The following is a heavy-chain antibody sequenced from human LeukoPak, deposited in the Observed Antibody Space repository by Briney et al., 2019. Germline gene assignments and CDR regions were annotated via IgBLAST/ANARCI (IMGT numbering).Heavy chain of an antibody. CDR3: ARVAEGVIGHFDY. CDR2: ISSSSSYI. J-gene: IGHJ4*02. D-gene: IGHD2-21*01. V-gene: IGHV3-21*01. Sequence: PGGSLRLSCAASGFTLSSYSMNWVRQAPGKGLEWVSSISSSSSYIYYADSVKGRFTISRDNAKNSLYLQMNSLRAEDTAVYYCARVAEGVIGHFDYWGQGTLVTVSS. CDR1: GFTLSSYS.